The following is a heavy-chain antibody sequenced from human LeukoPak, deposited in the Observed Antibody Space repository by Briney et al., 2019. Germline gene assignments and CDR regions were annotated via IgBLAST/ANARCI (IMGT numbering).Heavy chain of an antibody. CDR1: GYTFTSYD. CDR3: ARGGTYCSGGSCYQNWFDP. V-gene: IGHV1-8*01. J-gene: IGHJ5*02. D-gene: IGHD2-15*01. CDR2: MNPNSGNT. Sequence: ASVKVSCKASGYTFTSYDINWVRQATGQGLEWMGWMNPNSGNTGYAQKFQGRVIMTRNTSISTAYMELSSLRSEDTAVYYCARGGTYCSGGSCYQNWFDPWGQGTLVTVSS.